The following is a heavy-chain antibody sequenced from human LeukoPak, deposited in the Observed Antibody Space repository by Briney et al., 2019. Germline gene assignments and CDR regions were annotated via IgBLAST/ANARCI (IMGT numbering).Heavy chain of an antibody. CDR1: GFTFSSYG. V-gene: IGHV3-53*01. CDR2: FYSGGST. J-gene: IGHJ2*01. CDR3: AREVVTAGPTRWYFDL. D-gene: IGHD2-21*02. Sequence: GGSLRLSCAASGFTFSSYGMHWVRQAPGKGLEWVTVFYSGGSTYYADSVKGRFTISRDNSKNTLYLQMNSLRAEDTAVYYCAREVVTAGPTRWYFDLWGRGTLVTVSS.